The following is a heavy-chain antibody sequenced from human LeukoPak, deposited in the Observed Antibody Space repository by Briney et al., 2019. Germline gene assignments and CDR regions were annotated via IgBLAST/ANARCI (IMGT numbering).Heavy chain of an antibody. CDR2: IIPIFGTA. J-gene: IGHJ1*01. D-gene: IGHD6-6*01. CDR3: ARDAASAAREYFEH. CDR1: GCTFSSYA. V-gene: IGHV1-69*01. Sequence: ASEKVSCKASGCTFSSYAISWVRQAPGQGLEWMGGIIPIFGTANYAQKFQGRVTITADESTSTAYMELSSLRSEDTAVYYCARDAASAAREYFEHWGQGTLVTVSS.